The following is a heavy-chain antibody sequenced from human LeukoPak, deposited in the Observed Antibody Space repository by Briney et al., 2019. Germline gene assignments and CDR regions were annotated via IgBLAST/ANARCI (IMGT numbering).Heavy chain of an antibody. D-gene: IGHD6-19*01. CDR2: IFVGSGNT. Sequence: SVKVSCKASGFTFTSSAMQWVRQARGQRLEWIGWIFVGSGNTNYAQKFQERITITRDLSTSPASMELSSLRPEDTAVYYCAAVALTPRIAVAGGYWGQGTLVTVSS. V-gene: IGHV1-58*02. CDR3: AAVALTPRIAVAGGY. J-gene: IGHJ4*02. CDR1: GFTFTSSA.